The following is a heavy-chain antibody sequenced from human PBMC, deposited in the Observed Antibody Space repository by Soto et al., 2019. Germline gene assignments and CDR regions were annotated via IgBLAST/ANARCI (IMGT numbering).Heavy chain of an antibody. CDR2: IIPIFGTA. J-gene: IGHJ4*02. CDR1: GGTFSSYA. D-gene: IGHD3-22*01. V-gene: IGHV1-69*13. CDR3: ARDRGYYYDSSGYYLPFDY. Sequence: ASVKVSCKASGGTFSSYAISWVRQAPGQGLEWMGGIIPIFGTANYAQKFQGRVTITADESTSTAYMELSSLRSEDTAVYYCARDRGYYYDSSGYYLPFDYWGQGTLVTVSS.